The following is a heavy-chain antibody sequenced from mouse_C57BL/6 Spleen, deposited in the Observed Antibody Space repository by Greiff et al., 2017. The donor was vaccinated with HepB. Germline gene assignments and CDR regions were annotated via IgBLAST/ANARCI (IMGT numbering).Heavy chain of an antibody. J-gene: IGHJ2*01. CDR2: ISSGSSTN. CDR1: GFTFSDYG. CDR3: ARGRWLGDY. V-gene: IGHV5-17*01. Sequence: EVKLMESGGGLVKPGGSLKLSCAASGFTFSDYGMHWVRQAPEKGLEWVAYISSGSSTNYYADTVKGRFTISRDKAKNTLFLQMTSLRSEDTAMYYCARGRWLGDYWGQGTTLTVSS. D-gene: IGHD2-3*01.